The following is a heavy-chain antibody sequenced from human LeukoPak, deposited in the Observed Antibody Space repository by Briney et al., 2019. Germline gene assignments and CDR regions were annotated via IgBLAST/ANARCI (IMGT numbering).Heavy chain of an antibody. D-gene: IGHD5-18*01. J-gene: IGHJ4*02. Sequence: PSETLSLTRAVSGASISGYYWSWVRQPPGKGLEWIVYIHYSGSTNYNPSLKSRVTISVDTSKNQFSLKLSSVTAADTAVYYCARCAAMDDDYFDSWGPGTLVTVSS. CDR2: IHYSGST. CDR3: ARCAAMDDDYFDS. CDR1: GASISGYY. V-gene: IGHV4-59*01.